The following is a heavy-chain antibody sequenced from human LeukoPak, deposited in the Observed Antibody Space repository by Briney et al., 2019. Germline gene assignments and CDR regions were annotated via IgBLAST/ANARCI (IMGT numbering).Heavy chain of an antibody. D-gene: IGHD1-7*01. J-gene: IGHJ5*02. V-gene: IGHV1-18*01. CDR1: GYTFTSYG. Sequence: ASVKVSCKASGYTFTSYGISWVRQAPGQGLEWMGWISVYNGNTNYSQKLQGRVTMTTDTSTSTATMYLRSMRSDDTAVYYCARSLELRHWFDPWGQGTLVTVSS. CDR2: ISVYNGNT. CDR3: ARSLELRHWFDP.